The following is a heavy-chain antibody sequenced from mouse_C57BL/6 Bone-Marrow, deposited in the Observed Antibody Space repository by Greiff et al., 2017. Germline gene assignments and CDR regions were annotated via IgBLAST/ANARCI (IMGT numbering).Heavy chain of an antibody. J-gene: IGHJ2*01. CDR1: GYTFTSYT. V-gene: IGHV1-4*01. CDR3: ARGRLRRVFDY. Sequence: VQLQQSGAELARPGASVKMSCKASGYTFTSYTMHWVKQRPGQGLEWIGYINPSSGYTKYNQKFKDKATLTADKSSSTAYMQLSSLTSEDSAVYYGARGRLRRVFDYWGQGTTLTVSS. CDR2: INPSSGYT. D-gene: IGHD2-4*01.